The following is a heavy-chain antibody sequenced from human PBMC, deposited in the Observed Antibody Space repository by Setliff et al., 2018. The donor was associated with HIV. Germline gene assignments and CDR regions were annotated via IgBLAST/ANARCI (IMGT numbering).Heavy chain of an antibody. Sequence: GASVKVSCKASGYTFTTYAMHWVRQAPGQRLEWMGWINAANGNTKYSQKFQDRVTITRDTSANTGYLEVTGLRFEDTAVYYCARDRVPKRGHSYREPDFDPWGQGTLVTVSS. CDR3: ARDRVPKRGHSYREPDFDP. CDR2: INAANGNT. V-gene: IGHV1-3*01. J-gene: IGHJ5*02. D-gene: IGHD3-16*02. CDR1: GYTFTTYA.